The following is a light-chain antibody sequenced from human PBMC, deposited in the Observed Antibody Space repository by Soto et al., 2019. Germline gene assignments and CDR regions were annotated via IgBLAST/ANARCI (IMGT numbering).Light chain of an antibody. V-gene: IGKV3-20*01. J-gene: IGKJ5*01. CDR2: GAP. CDR1: QSVSIL. Sequence: VMTPSPSTPPLSPGERAPLSSRASQSVSILLAWYQQKPGQAPRLLIYGAPSRATGIPDRFSGSGSGTDFTLTISRLEPEDFAVYYCQQYGSSPITFGQGTRLETK. CDR3: QQYGSSPIT.